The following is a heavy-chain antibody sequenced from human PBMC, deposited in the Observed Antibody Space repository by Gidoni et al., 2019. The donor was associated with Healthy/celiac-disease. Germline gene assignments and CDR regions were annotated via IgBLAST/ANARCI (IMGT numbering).Heavy chain of an antibody. V-gene: IGHV1-2*02. CDR1: GYTFTGYY. Sequence: QVQLVQSGAEVKKPGASVKVSCKASGYTFTGYYLHWVRQAPGQGLEWMGWINPNSGGTNYAQKFQGRVTMTRDTSISTAYMELSRLRSDDTAVYYCARDGPYYYDSSGYPTSSFDYWGQGTLVTVSS. D-gene: IGHD3-22*01. CDR3: ARDGPYYYDSSGYPTSSFDY. J-gene: IGHJ4*02. CDR2: INPNSGGT.